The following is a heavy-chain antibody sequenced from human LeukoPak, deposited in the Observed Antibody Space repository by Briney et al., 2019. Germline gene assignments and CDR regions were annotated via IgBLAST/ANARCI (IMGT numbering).Heavy chain of an antibody. D-gene: IGHD3-22*01. CDR1: GFTFSTST. CDR3: ARDAVWGYYDSSGYYPLDY. Sequence: GGSLRLSCEASGFTFSTSTMHWVRQAPGKGLEWVANINQHGGDIHCVDSVKGRFTISRDNAKNSVYLQMNSLRAEDTAVYYCARDAVWGYYDSSGYYPLDYWGQGTLVTVSS. J-gene: IGHJ4*02. CDR2: INQHGGDI. V-gene: IGHV3-7*01.